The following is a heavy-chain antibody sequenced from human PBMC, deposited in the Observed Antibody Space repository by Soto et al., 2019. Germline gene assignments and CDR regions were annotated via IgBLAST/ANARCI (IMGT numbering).Heavy chain of an antibody. CDR3: ARVKEVWCSGGSCRHYYGMDV. CDR1: GGTFSSYA. Sequence: GASVKVSCKASGGTFSSYAISWVRQAPGQGLEWMGGIIPIFGTANYAQKFQGRVTITADESTSTAYMELSSLRSEDTAVYYCARVKEVWCSGGSCRHYYGMDVWGQGTTVTVSS. V-gene: IGHV1-69*13. D-gene: IGHD2-15*01. J-gene: IGHJ6*02. CDR2: IIPIFGTA.